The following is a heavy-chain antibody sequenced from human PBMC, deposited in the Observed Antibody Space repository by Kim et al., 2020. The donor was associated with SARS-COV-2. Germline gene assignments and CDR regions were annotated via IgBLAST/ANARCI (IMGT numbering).Heavy chain of an antibody. Sequence: YIYHADSVKGRFTISRDNAKNSLYLQMNSRRAEDTAVYYCARDPEGSRGYWGQGTLVTVSS. D-gene: IGHD2-15*01. V-gene: IGHV3-21*01. CDR2: YI. J-gene: IGHJ4*02. CDR3: ARDPEGSRGY.